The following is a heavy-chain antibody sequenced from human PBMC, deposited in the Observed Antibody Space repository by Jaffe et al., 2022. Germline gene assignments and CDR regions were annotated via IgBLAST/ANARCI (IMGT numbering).Heavy chain of an antibody. J-gene: IGHJ4*02. CDR3: ARDGRTTVTRYFDY. CDR2: ISSSSSYI. CDR1: GFTFSSYS. V-gene: IGHV3-21*01. D-gene: IGHD4-17*01. Sequence: EVQLVESGGGLVKPGGSLRLSCAASGFTFSSYSMNWVRQAPGKGLEWVSSISSSSSYIYYADSVKGRFTISRDNAKNSLYLQMNSLRAEDTAVYYCARDGRTTVTRYFDYWGQGTLVTVSS.